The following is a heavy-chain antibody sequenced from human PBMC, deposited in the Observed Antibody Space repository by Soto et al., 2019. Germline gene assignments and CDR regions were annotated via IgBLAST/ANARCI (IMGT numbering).Heavy chain of an antibody. V-gene: IGHV4-34*01. CDR3: ARGKPSGYRFGPRNFFYYGLDV. CDR2: VHPSGST. CDR1: SASLGDPY. J-gene: IGHJ6*02. D-gene: IGHD5-18*01. Sequence: SGTLSLTCTVFSASLGDPYWAWLRQTPDKGLDWIGEVHPSGSTDYNPSLKSRLTLSLDTSKNQFSLKVASVTAADTAVYFCARGKPSGYRFGPRNFFYYGLDVWGPGTTVTVS.